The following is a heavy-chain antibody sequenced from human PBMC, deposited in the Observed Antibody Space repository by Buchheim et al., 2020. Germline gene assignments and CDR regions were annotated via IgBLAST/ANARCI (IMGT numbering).Heavy chain of an antibody. D-gene: IGHD3-10*01. CDR1: GDTFNSYA. CDR2: IIPIFDTP. CDR3: ARGRGLGGAFEY. V-gene: IGHV1-69*06. J-gene: IGHJ4*02. Sequence: QVQLVQSGAEVKKPGSSVKVSCKTFGDTFNSYAISWVRQAPGQGPEWVGGIIPIFDTPNYAQKFQGRVTITADKSTTTAYMELSSLKSEDTAMFYCARGRGLGGAFEYWGQGTL.